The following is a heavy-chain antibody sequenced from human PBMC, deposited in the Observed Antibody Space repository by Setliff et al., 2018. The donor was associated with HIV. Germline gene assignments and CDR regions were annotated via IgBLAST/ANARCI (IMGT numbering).Heavy chain of an antibody. Sequence: KTSETLSLTCTVSGGSISSSSYYWGWIRQPPGKGLEWIGSIYYSGSTYYNPSLKSRVTISVDTSKNQFSLKLSSVTAADTAVYYCARGQWELPLDYWGQGTLVTVSS. CDR2: IYYSGST. D-gene: IGHD1-26*01. CDR1: GGSISSSSYY. J-gene: IGHJ4*02. CDR3: ARGQWELPLDY. V-gene: IGHV4-39*07.